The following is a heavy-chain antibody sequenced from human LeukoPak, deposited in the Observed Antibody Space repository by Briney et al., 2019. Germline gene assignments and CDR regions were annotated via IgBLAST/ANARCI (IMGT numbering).Heavy chain of an antibody. V-gene: IGHV4-59*08. Sequence: SETLSLTCTASGGSIRNYYWSWIRQPPGKGLEWIGYIYYSGSTNYNPSLKSRLTISVDMSKNQFSLKLRSVTAADTAVYFCARLLPFYGNLRYGLDVWGQGTTVTVSS. CDR1: GGSIRNYY. CDR2: IYYSGST. D-gene: IGHD4-17*01. J-gene: IGHJ6*02. CDR3: ARLLPFYGNLRYGLDV.